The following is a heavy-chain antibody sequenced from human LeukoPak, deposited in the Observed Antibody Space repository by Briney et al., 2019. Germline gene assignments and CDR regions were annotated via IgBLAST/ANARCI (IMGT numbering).Heavy chain of an antibody. CDR2: ITGSDGSS. J-gene: IGHJ4*02. CDR3: AKHYDSSGYYFDY. CDR1: GFTFSSYV. Sequence: GGSLRLSCAASGFTFSSYVMSWVRQAPGKGLEWVSAITGSDGSSYYADSVKGRFTISRDNSKNTLYLQMNSLRAEDTAVYYCAKHYDSSGYYFDYWGQGTLVTASS. D-gene: IGHD3-22*01. V-gene: IGHV3-23*01.